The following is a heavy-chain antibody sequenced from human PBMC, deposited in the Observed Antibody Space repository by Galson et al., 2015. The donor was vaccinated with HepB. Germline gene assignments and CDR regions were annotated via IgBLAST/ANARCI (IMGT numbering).Heavy chain of an antibody. Sequence: SLRLSCAASGFTFGDYAMSWVRQAPGKGLEWVGFIRSKAYGGTTEYAASVKGRFTISRDDSKSIAYLQMNSLKTEDTAVYYCTPEVRPLRLGELPASFDYWGQGTLVTVSS. J-gene: IGHJ4*02. D-gene: IGHD3-16*01. V-gene: IGHV3-49*04. CDR3: TPEVRPLRLGELPASFDY. CDR1: GFTFGDYA. CDR2: IRSKAYGGTT.